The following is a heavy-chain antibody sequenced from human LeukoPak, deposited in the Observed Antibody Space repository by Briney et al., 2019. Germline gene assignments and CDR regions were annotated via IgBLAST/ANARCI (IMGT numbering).Heavy chain of an antibody. Sequence: SETLSLTCTVSGGSISSSSHYWGWIRQPPGKGLEWIGSIYYSGSTYYNPSLKSRVTISVDTSKNQFSLKLSSVTAADTAVYYCARFSGYRRQYFQHWGQGTLVTVSS. J-gene: IGHJ1*01. V-gene: IGHV4-39*01. D-gene: IGHD3-22*01. CDR3: ARFSGYRRQYFQH. CDR2: IYYSGST. CDR1: GGSISSSSHY.